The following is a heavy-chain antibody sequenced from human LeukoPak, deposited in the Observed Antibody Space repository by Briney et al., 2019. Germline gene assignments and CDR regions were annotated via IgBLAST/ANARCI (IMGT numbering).Heavy chain of an antibody. CDR3: ARDYKYAFDN. CDR1: GFRFSDYS. D-gene: IGHD5-24*01. V-gene: IGHV3-48*01. Sequence: PGGSLRLSCAASGFRFSDYSMNWVRQAPGKGLEWISYIGIDSGNTHYADSVKGRFTISGDKAKNLLYLQMHSLRVEDTAVYYCARDYKYAFDNWGQGTLVTVSS. J-gene: IGHJ4*02. CDR2: IGIDSGNT.